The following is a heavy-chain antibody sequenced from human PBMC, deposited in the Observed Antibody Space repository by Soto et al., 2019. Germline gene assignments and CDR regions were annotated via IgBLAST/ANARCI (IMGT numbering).Heavy chain of an antibody. D-gene: IGHD6-13*01. CDR2: IYHTGIT. CDR3: AWYSASGLYYYFGMDV. V-gene: IGHV4-4*02. J-gene: IGHJ6*02. Sequence: QVQLQESGPGLVKPSGTLSLTCAVSGDSISSSNWWTWVRQPPGKGLEWIGDIYHTGITNYNPSLKSRGPILVDKSKNQFSLKLTSVTAADTAVYYCAWYSASGLYYYFGMDVWGQGTTVTVSS. CDR1: GDSISSSNW.